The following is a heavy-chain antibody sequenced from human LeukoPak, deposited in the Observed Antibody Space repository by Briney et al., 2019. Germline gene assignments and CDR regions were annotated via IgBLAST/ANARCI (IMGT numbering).Heavy chain of an antibody. CDR1: GGTFSSYA. CDR2: IIQ. D-gene: IGHD5-18*01. J-gene: IGHJ4*02. Sequence: SVKVSCKASGGTFSSYAISWMRQAPGQGLEWMGGIIQQTTHRSSRAESTSTAYMELSSLRSEDTAVYYCARAPDTAMVPYFDYWGQGTLVTVSS. V-gene: IGHV1-69*01. CDR3: ARAPDTAMVPYFDY.